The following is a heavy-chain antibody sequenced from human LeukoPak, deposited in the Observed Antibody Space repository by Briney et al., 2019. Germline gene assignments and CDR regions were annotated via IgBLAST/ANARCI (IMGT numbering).Heavy chain of an antibody. Sequence: PSETLSLTCTVSGGSISSSTYCWSWVRQPPGKGLEWTGCMYYSGSTYYSSSLKGRVTISLDTPKSQFSLRLNSVTASDTAVYYCAQNIAFHAKPDYWGQGNLV. J-gene: IGHJ4*02. CDR2: MYYSGST. D-gene: IGHD3-3*02. CDR1: GGSISSSTYC. CDR3: AQNIAFHAKPDY. V-gene: IGHV4-39*01.